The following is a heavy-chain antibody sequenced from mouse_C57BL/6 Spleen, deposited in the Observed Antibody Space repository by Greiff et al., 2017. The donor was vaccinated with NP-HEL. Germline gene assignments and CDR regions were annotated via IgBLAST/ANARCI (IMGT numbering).Heavy chain of an antibody. D-gene: IGHD1-1*01. Sequence: VQLQQSGAELVKPGASVKISCKASGYAFSSYWMNWVKQRPGKGLEWIGQIYPGDGDTNYNGKFKGKATLTADKSSSTAYMQLSSLTSEDSAVYCCARKDYGSSHAMDYWGQGTSVTVSS. CDR1: GYAFSSYW. CDR3: ARKDYGSSHAMDY. J-gene: IGHJ4*01. CDR2: IYPGDGDT. V-gene: IGHV1-80*01.